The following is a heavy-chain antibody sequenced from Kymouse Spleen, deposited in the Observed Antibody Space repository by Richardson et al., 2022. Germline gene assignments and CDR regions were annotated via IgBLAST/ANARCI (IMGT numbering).Heavy chain of an antibody. Sequence: EVQLVESGGGLVKPGGSLRLSCAASGFTFSNAWMSWVRQAPGKGLEWVGRIKSKTDGGTTDYAAPVKGRFTISRDDSKNTLYLQMNSLKTEDTAVYYCTTADTAMVPFDYWGQGTLVTVSS. CDR3: TTADTAMVPFDY. CDR2: IKSKTDGGTT. J-gene: IGHJ4*02. CDR1: GFTFSNAW. V-gene: IGHV3-15*01. D-gene: IGHD5-18,IGHD5-18*01.